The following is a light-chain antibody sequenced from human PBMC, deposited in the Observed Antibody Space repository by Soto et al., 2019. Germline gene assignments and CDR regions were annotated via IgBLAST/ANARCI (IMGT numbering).Light chain of an antibody. J-gene: IGLJ2*01. V-gene: IGLV2-8*01. CDR3: SSYGGTNNVV. CDR2: EVT. CDR1: SSDVGGYKY. Sequence: QSVLTQPPSASGSPGQPVTISCTGTSSDVGGYKYVSWYQHHPGKAPKVVIYEVTKRPSGVPDRFSGSQSGNTASLTVSGLQAEDEADYYCSSYGGTNNVVFGGGTKLTVL.